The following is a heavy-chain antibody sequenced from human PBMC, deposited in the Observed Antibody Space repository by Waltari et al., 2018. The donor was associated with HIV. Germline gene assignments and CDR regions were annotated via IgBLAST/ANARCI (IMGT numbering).Heavy chain of an antibody. V-gene: IGHV3-53*01. CDR3: ATGDYYDSRGYYAADY. CDR2: SYGGGST. J-gene: IGHJ4*02. Sequence: EVHLVESGGGLIQPGGSLRLSCAVSGFTVSSNYMSWVRQAPGKGLEWVSVSYGGGSTSYADSVKGRFTISRDISKNTLYLQMDSLRAEDTAVYYCATGDYYDSRGYYAADYWGQGTLVTVSS. CDR1: GFTVSSNY. D-gene: IGHD3-22*01.